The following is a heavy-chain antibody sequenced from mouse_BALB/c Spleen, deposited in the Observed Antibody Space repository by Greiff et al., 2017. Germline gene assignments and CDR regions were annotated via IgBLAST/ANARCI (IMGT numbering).Heavy chain of an antibody. Sequence: EVQLVESGGDLVKPGGSLKLSCAASGFTFSSYGMSWVRQTPDKRLEWVATISSGGSYTYYPDSVKGRFTISRDNAKNTLYLQMSSLKSEDTAMYYLARRRDRYDGAWFAYWGQGTLVTVSA. CDR1: GFTFSSYG. J-gene: IGHJ3*01. CDR3: ARRRDRYDGAWFAY. CDR2: ISSGGSYT. V-gene: IGHV5-6*01. D-gene: IGHD2-14*01.